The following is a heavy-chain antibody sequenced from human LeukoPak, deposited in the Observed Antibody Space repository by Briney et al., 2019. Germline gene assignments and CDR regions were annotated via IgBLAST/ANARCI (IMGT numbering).Heavy chain of an antibody. J-gene: IGHJ4*02. CDR1: GYTFTSYG. D-gene: IGHD6-19*01. Sequence: ASVKVSCKASGYTFTSYGITWVRQAPGQGLEWMGWISAYNGDTNYAQKLQGRVTMTTDTSTSTAYMELRSLRSDDTAVYYCASGIAVAARWGPFDYWGQGTLVTVSS. CDR2: ISAYNGDT. CDR3: ASGIAVAARWGPFDY. V-gene: IGHV1-18*01.